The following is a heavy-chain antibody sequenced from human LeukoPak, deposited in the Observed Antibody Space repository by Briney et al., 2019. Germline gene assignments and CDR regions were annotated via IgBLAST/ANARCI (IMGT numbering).Heavy chain of an antibody. V-gene: IGHV3-23*01. CDR3: AKDYSGWPYYYDY. CDR2: ISVTGGST. CDR1: GFTFSNYA. D-gene: IGHD6-19*01. J-gene: IGHJ4*02. Sequence: GGSLRLSCAGSGFTFSNYAMGWVRQAPGKGLEWVSAISVTGGSTYYADSVKGRFTISRDNPESTLYLQMNSLRVEDTAVYYCAKDYSGWPYYYDYWGQGTLVTVSS.